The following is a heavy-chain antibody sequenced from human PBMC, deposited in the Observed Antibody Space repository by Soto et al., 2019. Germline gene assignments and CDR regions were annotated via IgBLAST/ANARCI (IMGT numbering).Heavy chain of an antibody. V-gene: IGHV1-69*06. CDR2: IIPIFGTA. CDR1: GGTFSSYA. Sequence: ASVKVSCKASGGTFSSYAISWVRQAPGQGLEWMGGIIPIFGTANYAQKFQGRVTITADKSTSTAYMELSSLRSEDTAVYYCARGGCSGGSCVSTLGYWGQGTLVTVSS. CDR3: ARGGCSGGSCVSTLGY. J-gene: IGHJ4*02. D-gene: IGHD2-15*01.